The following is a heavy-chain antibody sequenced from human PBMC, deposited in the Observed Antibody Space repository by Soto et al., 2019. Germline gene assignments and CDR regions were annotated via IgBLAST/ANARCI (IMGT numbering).Heavy chain of an antibody. CDR3: ARGRYGDY. Sequence: QVHLVQSGAEVKKHGASVKVSCKACGCTFTSYGITWVRQAPGQGLEWMGWISAHNGNTDYAQKVQGRVIVTRDTDTSTAYMELRSLISDDTAVYYCARGRYGDYWGQGALVTVSS. J-gene: IGHJ4*02. V-gene: IGHV1-18*01. CDR1: GCTFTSYG. CDR2: ISAHNGNT. D-gene: IGHD1-1*01.